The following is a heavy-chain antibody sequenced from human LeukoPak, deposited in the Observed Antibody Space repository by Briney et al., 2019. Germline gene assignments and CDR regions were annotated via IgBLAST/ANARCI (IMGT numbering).Heavy chain of an antibody. Sequence: SETLSLTCAVYGGSFSGYYSSWIRQPPGKGLEWIGEINHSGSTNYNPSLKSRVTISVDTSKNQFSLKLGSVTAADTAVYYCARGRVVFRPWGQGTLVTVSS. D-gene: IGHD3-16*01. CDR1: GGSFSGYY. CDR3: ARGRVVFRP. CDR2: INHSGST. V-gene: IGHV4-34*01. J-gene: IGHJ5*02.